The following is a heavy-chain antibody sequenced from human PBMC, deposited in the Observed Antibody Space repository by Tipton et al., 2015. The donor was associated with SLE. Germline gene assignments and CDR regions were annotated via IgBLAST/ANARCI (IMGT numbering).Heavy chain of an antibody. CDR3: ARGDMVVVPAAGGGYYYYMDV. V-gene: IGHV4-59*08. CDR2: IYYSGNT. J-gene: IGHJ6*03. D-gene: IGHD2-2*01. CDR1: GGSISSYY. Sequence: LRLSCIVSGGSISSYYWTWIRQPPGKGLEWIGYIYYSGNTNYNPSLKSRVTLSVDTSKNQFSLKLSSVTAADTAVYYCARGDMVVVPAAGGGYYYYMDVWGKGTTVTVSS.